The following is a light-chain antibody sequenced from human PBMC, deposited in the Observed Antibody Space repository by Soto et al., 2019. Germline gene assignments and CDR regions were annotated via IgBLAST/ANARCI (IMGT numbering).Light chain of an antibody. CDR1: SSDVGGYNY. Sequence: QSALTQPASVSGSPGQSITISCTGISSDVGGYNYVSWYQHHPGKAPKLMIYEVSNRPLGVSNRFSGSKSGNTASLTISGLQAEDEADYYCSSYTSSSTLPYVFGTGTKVTVL. CDR2: EVS. CDR3: SSYTSSSTLPYV. V-gene: IGLV2-14*01. J-gene: IGLJ1*01.